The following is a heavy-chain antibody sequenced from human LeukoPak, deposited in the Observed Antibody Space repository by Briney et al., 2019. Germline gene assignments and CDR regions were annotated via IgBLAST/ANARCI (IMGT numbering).Heavy chain of an antibody. Sequence: ASVKVSCKASGYTFTSYGISWVRQAPGQGLEWTGWISAYNGNTNYAQKLQGRVTMTTDTSAATAYMELSSLRHDDLAVFYCARGRGTSGTNRDFYYYYYMDVWGKGTTVTVSS. CDR3: ARGRGTSGTNRDFYYYYYMDV. CDR1: GYTFTSYG. J-gene: IGHJ6*03. D-gene: IGHD2-2*01. CDR2: ISAYNGNT. V-gene: IGHV1-18*03.